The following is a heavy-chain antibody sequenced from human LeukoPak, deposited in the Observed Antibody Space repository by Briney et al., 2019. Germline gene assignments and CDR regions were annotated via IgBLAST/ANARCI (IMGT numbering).Heavy chain of an antibody. CDR3: ASFPLYSSRQ. J-gene: IGHJ4*02. D-gene: IGHD6-13*01. Sequence: AETLSLTCAVYGGSFSGYYWSWIRQPPGKGLEWIGEINHSGSTNYNPSLKSRVTISLDTSKNHFSLKLSSVTAADTAVHYCASFPLYSSRQWGQGTLVTVSS. CDR2: INHSGST. CDR1: GGSFSGYY. V-gene: IGHV4-34*01.